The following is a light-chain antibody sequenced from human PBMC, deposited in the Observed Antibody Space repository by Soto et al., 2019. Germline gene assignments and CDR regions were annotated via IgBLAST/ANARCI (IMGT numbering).Light chain of an antibody. CDR2: KAS. CDR3: QHYDSYWST. CDR1: QNINNW. Sequence: DIQMTQSPSTLSASVGDRVTISCRASQNINNWLAWYQQKPGKAPKVLIYKASTLESGVPSRFSGSGSGTELTLTINSLQPEDFATYYCQHYDSYWSTFGQGTKLEIK. J-gene: IGKJ2*02. V-gene: IGKV1-5*03.